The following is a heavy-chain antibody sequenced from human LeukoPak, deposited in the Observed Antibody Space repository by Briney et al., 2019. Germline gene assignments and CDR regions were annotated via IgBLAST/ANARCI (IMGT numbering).Heavy chain of an antibody. J-gene: IGHJ2*01. D-gene: IGHD5-12*01. V-gene: IGHV3-23*01. Sequence: GGSLRLSCAASGITLSDHYMDWVRQAPGKGLEWVSAISGSIGSTYYADSVKGRFTISRDNSKNTLYLEMNSLRAEDTALYYCAKDVRSGWLQAFDLWGRGTLVTVSS. CDR1: GITLSDHY. CDR3: AKDVRSGWLQAFDL. CDR2: ISGSIGST.